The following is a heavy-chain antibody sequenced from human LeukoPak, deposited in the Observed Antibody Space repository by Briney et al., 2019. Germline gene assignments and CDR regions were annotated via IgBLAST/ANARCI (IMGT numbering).Heavy chain of an antibody. Sequence: PSETLSLTCSVSGGSISSGSYYWGWIRQPPGKGLEWIGSIYYSGSTYYNPSLKSRVTISVDTSKNQFSLKLSSVTAADTALYYCARSDYSSYYMDVWGKGTTVTVSS. CDR3: ARSDYSSYYMDV. V-gene: IGHV4-39*01. J-gene: IGHJ6*03. D-gene: IGHD4-11*01. CDR2: IYYSGST. CDR1: GGSISSGSYY.